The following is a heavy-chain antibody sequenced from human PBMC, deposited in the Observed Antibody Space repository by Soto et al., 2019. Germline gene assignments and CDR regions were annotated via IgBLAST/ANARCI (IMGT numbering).Heavy chain of an antibody. CDR3: ARERLYGASLDP. D-gene: IGHD3-10*01. Sequence: SETLSLTCTVSCGSISSGDYYWSWIRQPPGKGLEWIGYIYYSGSTYYNPPLKSRVTISVDTSKNQFSLKLSSVTAADTAVYYCARERLYGASLDPWGKGTLVPVCS. CDR2: IYYSGST. CDR1: CGSISSGDYY. J-gene: IGHJ5*02. V-gene: IGHV4-30-4*01.